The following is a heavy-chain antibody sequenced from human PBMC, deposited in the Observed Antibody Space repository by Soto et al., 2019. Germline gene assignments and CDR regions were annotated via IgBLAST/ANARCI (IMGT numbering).Heavy chain of an antibody. Sequence: AGGSLRLSCAASGVTFSSYWMHWVRQAPGKGLVCVSRINTDGSSTNYADSVKGRFTISRDNAKNTLYLQMNSLRAEDTAVYFCVRGTSGWAGTDYWGQGTLVTVSS. CDR3: VRGTSGWAGTDY. V-gene: IGHV3-74*01. CDR2: INTDGSST. D-gene: IGHD6-19*01. CDR1: GVTFSSYW. J-gene: IGHJ4*02.